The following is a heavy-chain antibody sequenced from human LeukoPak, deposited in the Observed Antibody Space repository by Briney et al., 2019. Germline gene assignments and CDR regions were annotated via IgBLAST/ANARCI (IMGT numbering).Heavy chain of an antibody. V-gene: IGHV3-21*01. CDR1: GFTFSSYE. D-gene: IGHD4-17*01. CDR2: ISSSSSYI. CDR3: AREGTTVTTYYYYYYMDV. J-gene: IGHJ6*03. Sequence: GGSLRLSCAASGFTFSSYEMNWVRQAPGKGLEWVSSISSSSSYIYYADSVKGRFTISRDNAKNSLYLQMNSLRAEDTAVYYCAREGTTVTTYYYYYYMDVWGKGTTVTVSS.